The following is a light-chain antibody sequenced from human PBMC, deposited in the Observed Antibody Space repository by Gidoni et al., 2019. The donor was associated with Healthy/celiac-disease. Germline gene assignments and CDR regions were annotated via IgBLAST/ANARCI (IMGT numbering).Light chain of an antibody. CDR3: QQYGSSPLT. J-gene: IGKJ4*01. V-gene: IGKV3-20*01. CDR2: GAS. Sequence: EIVLTQYPGTLSLSPGERATPSCRASQSVRSSYLAWYQQNPGQAPRLLIYGASSRATGIPDRFRGSGSGTDFTLTISRLEPEDFAVYYCQQYGSSPLTFXGXTKVEIK. CDR1: QSVRSSY.